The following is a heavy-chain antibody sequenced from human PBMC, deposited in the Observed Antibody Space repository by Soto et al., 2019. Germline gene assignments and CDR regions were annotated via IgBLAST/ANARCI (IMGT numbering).Heavy chain of an antibody. V-gene: IGHV1-69*13. D-gene: IGHD2-21*02. CDR1: GGTFSSYA. CDR2: IIPIFGTA. Sequence: SVKVSCKASGGTFSSYAISWVRQAPGQRLEWMGGIIPIFGTANYAQKFQGRVTITADESTSTAYMELSSLRSEDTAVYYCARSIVVVTALDYWGQGTLVTVSS. J-gene: IGHJ4*02. CDR3: ARSIVVVTALDY.